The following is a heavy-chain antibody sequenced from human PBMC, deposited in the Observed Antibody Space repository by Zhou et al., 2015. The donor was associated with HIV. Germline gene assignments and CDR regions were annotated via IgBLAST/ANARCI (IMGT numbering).Heavy chain of an antibody. CDR2: TIPIFGTA. CDR1: GGTFSSYG. V-gene: IGHV1-69*01. J-gene: IGHJ4*02. D-gene: IGHD3-22*01. Sequence: QVQLVQSGAEVKKPGSSVKVSCKASGGTFSSYGINWVRQAPGQGLEWMGGTIPIFGTANYAQKFQGRVTITADESTSTAYMELSSLRSEDTAVYYCARDRSHSSGYPLFDYWGQGTLVTVSS. CDR3: ARDRSHSSGYPLFDY.